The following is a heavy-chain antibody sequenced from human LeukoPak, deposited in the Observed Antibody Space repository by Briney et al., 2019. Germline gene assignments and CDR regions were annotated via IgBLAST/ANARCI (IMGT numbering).Heavy chain of an antibody. CDR1: GGTFSSYA. V-gene: IGHV1-69*05. J-gene: IGHJ5*02. CDR2: IIRIFGTA. CDR3: ARGEGGFDP. Sequence: SVKVSCKASGGTFSSYAISWVRQAPGQGLEWMGGIIRIFGTANYAQKFQGRVTISTDKSTSTAYMELRSLRSEDTAVYYCARGEGGFDPWGQGTLVTVSS.